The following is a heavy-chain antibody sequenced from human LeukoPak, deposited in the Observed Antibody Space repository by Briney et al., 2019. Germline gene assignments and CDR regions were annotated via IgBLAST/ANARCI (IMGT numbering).Heavy chain of an antibody. CDR2: ISAYNGNT. CDR3: ARDSQHEAYSGSPDY. J-gene: IGHJ4*02. V-gene: IGHV1-18*01. CDR1: GYTFTSYG. Sequence: ASVKVSCKASGYTFTSYGISWVQQAPGQGLEWMGWISAYNGNTNYAQKLQGRVTMTTDTSTSTAYMELRSLRSDDTAVYYCARDSQHEAYSGSPDYWGQGTLVTVSS. D-gene: IGHD1-26*01.